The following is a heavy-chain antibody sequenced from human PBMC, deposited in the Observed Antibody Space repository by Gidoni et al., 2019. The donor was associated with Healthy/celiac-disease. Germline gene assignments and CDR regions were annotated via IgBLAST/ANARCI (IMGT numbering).Heavy chain of an antibody. J-gene: IGHJ3*02. CDR3: AKDRPPGVPAFDI. CDR1: GVTGSCYA. CDR2: ISGSGGST. D-gene: IGHD3-10*01. V-gene: IGHV3-23*01. Sequence: EVQLWEGGGGVVEPGGELRSAWGGSGVTGSCYAMSWVRQAPGKGLGCVSAISGSGGSTSYAYSVKGRFTISRDNSKNTLFLHMNSLRAADTAVYYCAKDRPPGVPAFDIWGQGTMVTVSS.